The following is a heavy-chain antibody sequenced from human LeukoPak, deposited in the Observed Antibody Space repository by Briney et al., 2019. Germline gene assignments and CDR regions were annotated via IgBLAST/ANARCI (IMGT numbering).Heavy chain of an antibody. CDR2: ISSNGGST. D-gene: IGHD2-15*01. CDR3: AREASSWWSDDAFDI. Sequence: GGSLRLSCAASGFTFSSYAMHWVRQAPGKGLEYVSAISSNGGSTYHANSVKGRFTISRDNSKNTLYLQMGSLRAEDMAVYYCAREASSWWSDDAFDIWGQGTMVTVSS. J-gene: IGHJ3*02. CDR1: GFTFSSYA. V-gene: IGHV3-64*01.